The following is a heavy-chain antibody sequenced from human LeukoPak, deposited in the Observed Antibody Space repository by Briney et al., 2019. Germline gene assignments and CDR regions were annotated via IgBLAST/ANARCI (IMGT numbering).Heavy chain of an antibody. CDR2: ISGSGGST. CDR3: AKETSPYSNGPRGAFDI. CDR1: GFTVSSNY. V-gene: IGHV3-23*01. D-gene: IGHD5-18*01. Sequence: PGGSLRLSCAASGFTVSSNYMSWVRQAPGKGLEWVSAISGSGGSTYYADSVKGRFTISRDNSKNTLYLQMNSLRAEDTAVYYCAKETSPYSNGPRGAFDIWGQGIMVTVSS. J-gene: IGHJ3*02.